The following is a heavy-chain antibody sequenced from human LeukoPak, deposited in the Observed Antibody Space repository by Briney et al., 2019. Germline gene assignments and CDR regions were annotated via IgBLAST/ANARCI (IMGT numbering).Heavy chain of an antibody. V-gene: IGHV3-33*08. CDR3: ARNHPTVTTRHSVYYYYYGMDV. D-gene: IGHD4-17*01. J-gene: IGHJ6*02. Sequence: PGGSLRLSCAASGFTFSSYSMNWVRQAPGKGLEWVAVIWYDGSNKYYADSVKGRFTISRDNSKNTLYLQMNSLRAEDTAVYYCARNHPTVTTRHSVYYYYYGMDVWGQGTTVTVSS. CDR1: GFTFSSYS. CDR2: IWYDGSNK.